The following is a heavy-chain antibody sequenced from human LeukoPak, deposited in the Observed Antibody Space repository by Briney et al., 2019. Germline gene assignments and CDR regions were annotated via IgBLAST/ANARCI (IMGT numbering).Heavy chain of an antibody. CDR3: ARDKFSGYDPGTFDY. CDR2: INLDGSDK. V-gene: IGHV3-7*01. CDR1: GFTFNNCW. J-gene: IGHJ4*02. Sequence: GGSLRLSCAASGFTFNNCWMNWVRQTPEKGLEWVASINLDGSDKHYVDSVKGRFTISRDNSKNTLFLQMNSLRAEDTAVYYCARDKFSGYDPGTFDYWGQGTLVTVSS. D-gene: IGHD5-12*01.